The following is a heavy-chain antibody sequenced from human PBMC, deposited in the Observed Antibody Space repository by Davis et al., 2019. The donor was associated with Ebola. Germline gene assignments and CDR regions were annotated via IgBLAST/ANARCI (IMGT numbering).Heavy chain of an antibody. V-gene: IGHV3-23*01. CDR3: TKAQEQGWVRQASDY. Sequence: PGGSLRLSCAASGFSFSNYAMSWVRQAPGKGLEWVSVISASSESTHYADSVKGRFTVSRDNSKNTLYLHMNSLRAEDTATYYCTKAQEQGWVRQASDYWGQGSLVTVSS. CDR2: ISASSEST. D-gene: IGHD5-12*01. CDR1: GFSFSNYA. J-gene: IGHJ4*02.